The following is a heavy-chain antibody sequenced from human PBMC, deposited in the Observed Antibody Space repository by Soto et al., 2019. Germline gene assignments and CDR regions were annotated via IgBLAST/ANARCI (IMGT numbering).Heavy chain of an antibody. CDR2: ISGSAGST. D-gene: IGHD6-19*01. V-gene: IGHV3-23*01. CDR1: GFTFSSYA. Sequence: EVQLLESGGGLVQPGGSLRLSCAASGFTFSSYAMRWVRQAPVKVLEWVSAISGSAGSTYYADSVKGRFTISRDNSKNPLYLQMNSLRAENTAVYYCARRGSGGYYDYWGQGTLVTVSS. CDR3: ARRGSGGYYDY. J-gene: IGHJ4*02.